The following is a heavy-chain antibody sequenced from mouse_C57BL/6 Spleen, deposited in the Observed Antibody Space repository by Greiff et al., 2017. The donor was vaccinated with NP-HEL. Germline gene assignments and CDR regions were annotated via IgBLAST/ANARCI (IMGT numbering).Heavy chain of an antibody. D-gene: IGHD2-10*02. CDR1: GYTFTSYW. V-gene: IGHV1-69*01. Sequence: QVQLQQPGAELVMPGASVKLSCKASGYTFTSYWMHWVKQRPGQGLEWIGEIDPSDSYTNYNQKFKGKSTLTVDKSSSTAYMQLSSLTSEDSAVYYCASSAPYGNFFFAYWGQGTLVTVSA. J-gene: IGHJ3*01. CDR2: IDPSDSYT. CDR3: ASSAPYGNFFFAY.